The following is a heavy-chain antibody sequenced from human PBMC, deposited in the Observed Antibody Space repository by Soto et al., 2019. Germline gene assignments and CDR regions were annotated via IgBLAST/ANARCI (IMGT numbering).Heavy chain of an antibody. D-gene: IGHD3-10*01. CDR1: GGSVSSGTSY. V-gene: IGHV4-39*01. J-gene: IGHJ6*02. CDR3: ARRGEMERNYYAMDV. Sequence: SETLSLTCTVSGGSVSSGTSYWGWIRQPPGKGLEWIGIIYYSGNTYYNPSLKRRVTISVDTSKNQFSLNLSSVTAADTALYYCARRGEMERNYYAMDVWGQRTTVTVSS. CDR2: IYYSGNT.